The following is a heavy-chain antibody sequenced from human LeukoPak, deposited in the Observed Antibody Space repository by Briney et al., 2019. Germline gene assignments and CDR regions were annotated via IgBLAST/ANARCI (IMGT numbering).Heavy chain of an antibody. CDR1: GGSFSSYY. J-gene: IGHJ4*02. D-gene: IGHD4-11*01. CDR2: INHSGST. V-gene: IGHV4-34*01. CDR3: ARGGDGDYSNDDFDY. Sequence: SETLSLTCAVYGGSFSSYYWSWIRQPPGKGLEWIGEINHSGSTNYNPSLKSRVTTSVDTSKNQFSLKLSSVTAADTAVYYCARGGDGDYSNDDFDYWGQGTLVTVSS.